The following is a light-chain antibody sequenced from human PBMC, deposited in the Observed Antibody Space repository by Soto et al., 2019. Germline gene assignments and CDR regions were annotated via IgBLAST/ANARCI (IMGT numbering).Light chain of an antibody. Sequence: QSALTQPASVSGSPGQSITISCTGTSSDVGGYNYVSWYQQHPGKAPKLMIYDVSNRPSGVSNRFSGSKSGNTASLTISGLQAEDEADYYRSSYTSSSTLVVFGGGTEVTVL. V-gene: IGLV2-14*01. CDR1: SSDVGGYNY. CDR3: SSYTSSSTLVV. CDR2: DVS. J-gene: IGLJ2*01.